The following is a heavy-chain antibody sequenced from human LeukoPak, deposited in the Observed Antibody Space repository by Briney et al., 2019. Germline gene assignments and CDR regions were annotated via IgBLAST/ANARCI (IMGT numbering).Heavy chain of an antibody. CDR3: AREKTAAGDY. V-gene: IGHV3-30*01. J-gene: IGHJ4*02. CDR2: ISYDGSNK. Sequence: GRSLRLSCAASGFTFSSYAMHWVRQAPGKGLEWVAVISYDGSNKYYADSVKGRFTISRGNSKNTLYLQMNSLRAEDTAVYYCAREKTAAGDYWGQGTLVTVSS. CDR1: GFTFSSYA. D-gene: IGHD6-25*01.